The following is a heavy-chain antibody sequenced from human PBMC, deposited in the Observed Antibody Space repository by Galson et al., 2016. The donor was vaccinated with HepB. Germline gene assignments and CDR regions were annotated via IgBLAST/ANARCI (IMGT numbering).Heavy chain of an antibody. J-gene: IGHJ4*02. CDR3: TRGAKGVVGAADS. D-gene: IGHD2-21*01. Sequence: SETLSLTCTVSGGSLSSFYWSWIRQPPGKELEWIGYISYSGTTNYNPSLQSRVSISIDTYQNQFSLKLSSVTAADSAVYYCTRGAKGVVGAADSWGRGTLVIVSS. CDR1: GGSLSSFY. CDR2: ISYSGTT. V-gene: IGHV4-59*01.